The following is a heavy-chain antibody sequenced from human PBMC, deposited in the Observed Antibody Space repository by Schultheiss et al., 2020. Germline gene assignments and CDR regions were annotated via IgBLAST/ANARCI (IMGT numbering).Heavy chain of an antibody. D-gene: IGHD3-22*01. V-gene: IGHV3-48*01. CDR2: ISSSSSTI. CDR1: GFTFSSYS. Sequence: GGSLRLSCAASGFTFSSYSMNWVRQAPGKGLEWVSYISSSSSTIYYADSVKGRFTISRDNAKNSLYLQMNSLRAEDTAVYYCARDGTYYYDSIMFDPWGQGNLGTVSS. CDR3: ARDGTYYYDSIMFDP. J-gene: IGHJ5*02.